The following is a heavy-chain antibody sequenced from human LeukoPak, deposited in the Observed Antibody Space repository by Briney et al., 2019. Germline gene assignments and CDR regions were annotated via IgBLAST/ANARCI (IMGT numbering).Heavy chain of an antibody. J-gene: IGHJ4*02. CDR3: AIGIYGPGGY. D-gene: IGHD2-2*02. CDR2: INHSGST. V-gene: IGHV4-34*01. CDR1: GFTFNNAW. Sequence: LRLSCAASGFTFNNAWMSWIGQPPGKGLEWIGEINHSGSTNYNPSLKSRVTISVDTSKNQFSLKLSSVTAADTAVYYCAIGIYGPGGYWGQGTLVTVSS.